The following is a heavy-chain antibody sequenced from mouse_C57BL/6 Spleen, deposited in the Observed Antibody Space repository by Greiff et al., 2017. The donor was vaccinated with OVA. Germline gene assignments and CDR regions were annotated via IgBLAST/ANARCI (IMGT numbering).Heavy chain of an antibody. J-gene: IGHJ4*01. CDR3: ARRLYYYGSTGAMDY. CDR1: GFNIKDYY. CDR2: IDPEDGET. D-gene: IGHD1-1*01. Sequence: VQLQQSGAELVKPGASVKLSCTASGFNIKDYYMHWVKQRTEQGLEWIGRIDPEDGETKYDPKFQGKATITADTSSNTAYLQLSSLTSEDTAVYYCARRLYYYGSTGAMDYWGQGTSVTVSA. V-gene: IGHV14-2*01.